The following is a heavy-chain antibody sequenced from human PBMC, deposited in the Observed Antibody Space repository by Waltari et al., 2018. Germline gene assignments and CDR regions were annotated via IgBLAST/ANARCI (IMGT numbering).Heavy chain of an antibody. V-gene: IGHV1-18*01. CDR2: IIAYNGNT. Sequence: QVQLVQSRAAVTNPGGSGKISGMASAYTITGYVTSWLRQAPAQGLTGMGWIIAYNGNTNYAQKLQGRVTMTTDTSTSTAYMELRSLRSDDTAVYYCARAGRGYSGYELPRVDAFDIWGQGTMVTVSS. D-gene: IGHD5-12*01. CDR1: AYTITGYV. J-gene: IGHJ3*02. CDR3: ARAGRGYSGYELPRVDAFDI.